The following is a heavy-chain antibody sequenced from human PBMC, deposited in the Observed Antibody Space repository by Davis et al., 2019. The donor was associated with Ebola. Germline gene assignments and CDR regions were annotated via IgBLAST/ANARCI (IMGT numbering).Heavy chain of an antibody. CDR3: TRLWEDGMDV. Sequence: PGGSLRLSCAASGFTFSRYWMHWVRQAPGKGLVYVSRISSDGGITSYADSVKGRFTISRDNAKKSLYLQMNGLRAGDTAVYYCTRLWEDGMDVWGKGTTVTVSS. J-gene: IGHJ6*04. D-gene: IGHD3-10*01. CDR1: GFTFSRYW. V-gene: IGHV3-74*01. CDR2: ISSDGGIT.